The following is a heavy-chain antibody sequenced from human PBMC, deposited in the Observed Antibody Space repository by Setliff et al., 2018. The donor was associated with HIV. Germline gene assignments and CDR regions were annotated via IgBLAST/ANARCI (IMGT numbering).Heavy chain of an antibody. CDR2: IYYGGST. V-gene: IGHV4-39*07. J-gene: IGHJ5*02. CDR1: GASISSSSYY. D-gene: IGHD3-16*01. CDR3: ARDRSNYGSGSSAYNWFDP. Sequence: PSETLSLTCSVSGASISSSSYYWGWLRQPPGKGLEWIGTIYYGGSTYYDESLKSRVTISLDTSKNQFSLNLNSVTAADTAVYFRARDRSNYGSGSSAYNWFDPWGQGNLVTVSS.